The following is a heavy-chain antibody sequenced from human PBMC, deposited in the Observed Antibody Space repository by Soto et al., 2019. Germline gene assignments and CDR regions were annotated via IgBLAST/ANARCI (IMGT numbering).Heavy chain of an antibody. CDR2: ISYDGSNK. Sequence: PGGSLRLSCAASGFTFSSYGMHWVRQAPGKGLEWVAVISYDGSNKYYADSVKGRFTISRDNFKNTLYLQMNSLRAEDTAVYYCAGERYCSSTSCPFDPWGQGTLVTVSS. CDR3: AGERYCSSTSCPFDP. V-gene: IGHV3-30*03. CDR1: GFTFSSYG. J-gene: IGHJ5*02. D-gene: IGHD2-2*01.